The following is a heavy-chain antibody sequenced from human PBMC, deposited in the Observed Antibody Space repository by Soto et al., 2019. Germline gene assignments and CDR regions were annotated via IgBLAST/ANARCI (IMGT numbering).Heavy chain of an antibody. CDR2: LSGSGTST. D-gene: IGHD6-19*01. CDR3: AKATTNGGWFNPFDS. J-gene: IGHJ4*02. Sequence: EVQLLESGGGLVQPGGSLRLSCAASGFSFVNYAMNWVRQAPGKGLEWVSGLSGSGTSTYYADSVKGRFTISRDNSRYTLFLQMNSLTADDTAVYYGAKATTNGGWFNPFDSWGQGALVTVSS. CDR1: GFSFVNYA. V-gene: IGHV3-23*01.